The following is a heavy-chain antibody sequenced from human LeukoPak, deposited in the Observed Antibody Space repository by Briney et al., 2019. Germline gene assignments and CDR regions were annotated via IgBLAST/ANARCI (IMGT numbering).Heavy chain of an antibody. V-gene: IGHV4-34*01. J-gene: IGHJ4*02. Sequence: SETLSLTCTVSGGSISGYYWSWIRQPPGKGLEWIGEINHSGSTNYNPSLKSRVTISVDTSKNQFSLKLSSVTAADTAVYYCARGSNPGYFDYWGQGTLVTVSS. CDR1: GGSISGYY. CDR3: ARGSNPGYFDY. D-gene: IGHD4-11*01. CDR2: INHSGST.